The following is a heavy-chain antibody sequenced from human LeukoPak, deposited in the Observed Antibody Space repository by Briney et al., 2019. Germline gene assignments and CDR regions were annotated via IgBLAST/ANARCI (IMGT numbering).Heavy chain of an antibody. Sequence: GRSLRLSCAASGFTFDDYAMHWVRQAPGKGLEWVSSISWNSGSIGYADSVKGRFTISRDNAKNSLYLQMNSLRAEDTALYYCAKGYCSSTSCYMAFDIWGQGTMVTVSS. CDR3: AKGYCSSTSCYMAFDI. J-gene: IGHJ3*02. V-gene: IGHV3-9*01. CDR1: GFTFDDYA. CDR2: ISWNSGSI. D-gene: IGHD2-2*02.